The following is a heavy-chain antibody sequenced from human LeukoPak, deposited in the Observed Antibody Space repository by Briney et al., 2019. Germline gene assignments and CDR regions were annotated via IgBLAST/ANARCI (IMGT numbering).Heavy chain of an antibody. V-gene: IGHV4-4*07. D-gene: IGHD3-22*01. CDR3: ASGYSHRRFFDY. Sequence: SETLSLTCTVSGGSITGYYWNWIRQPAGQGLEWLGRVYSSGVGNYNPSLTSRVTISVDTSKNQFSLKLSSVTAADTAVYYCASGYSHRRFFDYWGQGTLVTVSS. J-gene: IGHJ4*02. CDR1: GGSITGYY. CDR2: VYSSGVG.